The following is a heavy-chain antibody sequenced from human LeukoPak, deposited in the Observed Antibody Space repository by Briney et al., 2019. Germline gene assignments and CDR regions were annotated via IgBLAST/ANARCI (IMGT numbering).Heavy chain of an antibody. Sequence: ASVTVSCKASGYTFTGHFIHWVRQAPGQGLEWMGRINPNSGATNATQKFQDRVNMTRDRSISTAFMELSGLRSDDTAIYYCARIDSGWFGVSFWGQGTLVTVSS. D-gene: IGHD6-19*01. CDR2: INPNSGAT. J-gene: IGHJ4*02. V-gene: IGHV1-2*06. CDR3: ARIDSGWFGVSF. CDR1: GYTFTGHF.